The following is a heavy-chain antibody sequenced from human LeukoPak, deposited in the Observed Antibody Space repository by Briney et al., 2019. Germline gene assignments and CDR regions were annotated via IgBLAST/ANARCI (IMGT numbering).Heavy chain of an antibody. Sequence: GGSLRLSCAASGFTFSSFGMHWVRQAPGRGLEWVALTWSDGSEYFYPDSVKGRFTISRDNSKNTVYLQMNSLRAEDAAVYFCARDRGYCRGGRCYSNYFDLWGQGTLVTVSS. CDR1: GFTFSSFG. D-gene: IGHD2-15*01. V-gene: IGHV3-33*01. J-gene: IGHJ4*02. CDR3: ARDRGYCRGGRCYSNYFDL. CDR2: TWSDGSEY.